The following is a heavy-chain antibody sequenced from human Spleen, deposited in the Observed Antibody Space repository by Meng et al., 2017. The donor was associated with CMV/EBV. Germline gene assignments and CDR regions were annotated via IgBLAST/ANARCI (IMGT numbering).Heavy chain of an antibody. CDR3: ARDKFGVLGLRFLEYYYGMDV. J-gene: IGHJ6*02. V-gene: IGHV4-4*02. Sequence: SNWWSWVRQPPGKGLEWIGEIYHSGSTNYNPSLKSRVTISVDKSKNQFSLKLSSVTAADTAVYYCARDKFGVLGLRFLEYYYGMDVWGQGTTVTVSS. CDR2: IYHSGST. D-gene: IGHD3-3*01. CDR1: SNW.